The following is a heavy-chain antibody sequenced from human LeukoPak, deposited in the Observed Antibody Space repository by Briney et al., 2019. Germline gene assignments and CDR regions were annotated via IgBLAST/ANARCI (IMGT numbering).Heavy chain of an antibody. CDR1: GGSIASSSYY. CDR2: IYYSGST. CDR3: ARGGPPAYYFDY. J-gene: IGHJ4*02. Sequence: SETLSLTCSVSGGSIASSSYYWGWIRQPPGKGLEWIGSIYYSGSTYYNPSLKSRVTISVDTSKNQLSLKLSSVTTADTAVYYCARGGPPAYYFDYWGQGTLVTASS. V-gene: IGHV4-39*07.